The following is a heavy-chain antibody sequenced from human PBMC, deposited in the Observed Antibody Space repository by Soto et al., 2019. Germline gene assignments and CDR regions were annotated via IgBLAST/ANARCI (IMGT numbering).Heavy chain of an antibody. V-gene: IGHV4-59*01. D-gene: IGHD1-26*01. CDR1: GGSISSYY. J-gene: IGHJ6*02. Sequence: SETLSLTCTVSGGSISSYYWSWIRQPPGKGLEWIGYIYYSGSTNYNPSLKSRVTISVDTSKNQFSLKLSSVTAADTAVYYCARGRVGATYLDYYYYYGMDVWGQGTTVT. CDR3: ARGRVGATYLDYYYYYGMDV. CDR2: IYYSGST.